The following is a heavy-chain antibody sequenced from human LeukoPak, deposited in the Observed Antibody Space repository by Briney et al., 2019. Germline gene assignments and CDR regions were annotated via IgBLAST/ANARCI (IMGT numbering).Heavy chain of an antibody. CDR1: GFTFSTYW. CDR3: ARERQNKDFWSGGDY. V-gene: IGHV3-7*01. CDR2: IKQDGSEK. D-gene: IGHD3-3*01. Sequence: HPGGSLRLSCAASGFTFSTYWMSWVRQAPGKGLEWVANIKQDGSEKYYVDSVKGRFTISRDNVKNSLYLQMNTLRPEDTAVYYCARERQNKDFWSGGDYWGQGTLVTVSS. J-gene: IGHJ4*02.